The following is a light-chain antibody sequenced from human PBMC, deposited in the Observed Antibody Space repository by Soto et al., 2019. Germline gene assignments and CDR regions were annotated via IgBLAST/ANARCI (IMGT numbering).Light chain of an antibody. Sequence: EIVLTQSPATLSLSPGERATLSCRASQSVSSYLAWYQQKPGQAPRLLIYDASNRATGIPAGFSGSGSGTDFTLTISSIEPEDVAVYYCQQHSNWPPITFGQGTRLEIK. CDR3: QQHSNWPPIT. CDR1: QSVSSY. CDR2: DAS. V-gene: IGKV3-11*01. J-gene: IGKJ5*01.